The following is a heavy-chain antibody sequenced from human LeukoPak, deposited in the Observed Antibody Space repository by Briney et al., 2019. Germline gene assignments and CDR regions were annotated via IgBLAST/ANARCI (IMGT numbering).Heavy chain of an antibody. CDR1: GFPFDDYA. Sequence: GGSLRLSCAASGFPFDDYAMLWVRQAPGKGLEWVSFISWHGETTYYADSVKGRFTISRDNSRNTLYLQMNSLRAEDTAVYYCAKGPLLWNWGQGTLVTVSS. D-gene: IGHD2/OR15-2a*01. CDR2: ISWHGETT. CDR3: AKGPLLWN. J-gene: IGHJ4*02. V-gene: IGHV3-23*01.